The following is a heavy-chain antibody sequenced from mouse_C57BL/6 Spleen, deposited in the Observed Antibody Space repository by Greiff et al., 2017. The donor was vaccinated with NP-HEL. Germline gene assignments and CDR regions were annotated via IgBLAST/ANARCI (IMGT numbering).Heavy chain of an antibody. J-gene: IGHJ2*01. CDR1: GYAFTNYL. V-gene: IGHV1-54*01. CDR2: INPGSGGT. CDR3: ARDYGSSYDFDY. Sequence: VQLKESGAELVRPGTSVKVSCKASGYAFTNYLIEWVKQRPGQGLEWIGVINPGSGGTNYNEKFKGKATLTADKSSSTAYMQLSSLTSEDSAVYFCARDYGSSYDFDYWGQGTTLTVSS. D-gene: IGHD1-1*01.